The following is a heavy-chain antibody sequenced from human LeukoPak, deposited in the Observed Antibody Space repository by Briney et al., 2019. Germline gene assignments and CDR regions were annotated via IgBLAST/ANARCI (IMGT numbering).Heavy chain of an antibody. CDR1: GFTFSSYA. CDR2: ISGSGGST. CDR3: AKAPYYYDSSGYYFHY. J-gene: IGHJ4*02. Sequence: GGSLRLSCAASGFTFSSYAMSWVRQAPGKGLEWVSAISGSGGSTYYADSVKGRFTISRDNSKNTLYLQMNSLRAEDTAVYYCAKAPYYYDSSGYYFHYWGQGTLVTVPS. D-gene: IGHD3-22*01. V-gene: IGHV3-23*01.